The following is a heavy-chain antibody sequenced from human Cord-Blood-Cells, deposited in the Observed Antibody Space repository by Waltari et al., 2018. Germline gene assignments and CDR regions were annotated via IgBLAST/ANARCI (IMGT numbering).Heavy chain of an antibody. V-gene: IGHV1-3*01. CDR1: GYTFTRYA. CDR2: INAGNGNT. Sequence: QVQLVQSGAEVKKPGASLTASCQAPGYTFTRYAMHLVRQAPGQRLEWMGWINAGNGNTKYSQKFQGRVTITRDTSASTAYMELSSLRSEDTAVYYCARDRLGTMVRGVNNWFDPWGQGTLVTVSS. J-gene: IGHJ5*02. D-gene: IGHD3-10*01. CDR3: ARDRLGTMVRGVNNWFDP.